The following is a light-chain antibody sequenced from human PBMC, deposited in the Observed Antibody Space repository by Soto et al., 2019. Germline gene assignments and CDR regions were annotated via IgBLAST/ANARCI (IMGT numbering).Light chain of an antibody. CDR2: AAS. CDR3: QQSYSTPT. CDR1: QSIRNY. V-gene: IGKV1-39*01. J-gene: IGKJ1*01. Sequence: DIQMTQSPSTLSGSVGDIVAITCLASQSIRNYLNWYQQKPGKAPKVLIYAASSLQSGVPSRFSGSGSGTAFTLTISSLQPEDFATYFCQQSYSTPTFGQGTKVDIK.